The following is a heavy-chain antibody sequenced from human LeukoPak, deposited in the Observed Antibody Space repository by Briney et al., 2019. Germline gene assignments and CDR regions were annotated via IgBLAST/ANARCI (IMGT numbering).Heavy chain of an antibody. D-gene: IGHD2-2*02. V-gene: IGHV4-30-2*01. CDR1: GGSISSGDYY. Sequence: PSETLSLTCTVSGGSISSGDYYWSWIRQPPGKGLEWIGYIYHSGSTYYNPSLKSRVTISVDRSKNQFSLKLSSVTAADTAVYYCARLVGCSSTSCYTNWFDPWGQGTLVTVSS. CDR3: ARLVGCSSTSCYTNWFDP. J-gene: IGHJ5*02. CDR2: IYHSGST.